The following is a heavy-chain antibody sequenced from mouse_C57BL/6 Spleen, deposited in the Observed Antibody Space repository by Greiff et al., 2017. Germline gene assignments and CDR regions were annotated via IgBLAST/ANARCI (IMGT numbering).Heavy chain of an antibody. CDR3: ERGGVTALVERYYFDY. V-gene: IGHV5-6*01. CDR2: ISSGGSYT. D-gene: IGHD1-1*01. CDR1: GFTFSSYG. Sequence: EVQRVESGGDLVKPGGSLKLSCAASGFTFSSYGMSWVRQTPDKRLEWVANISSGGSYTYYPASVKGRFTITRDNAKNTLYLQMSSLKSEDTAMYYCERGGVTALVERYYFDYWGQGTTLAVSS. J-gene: IGHJ2*01.